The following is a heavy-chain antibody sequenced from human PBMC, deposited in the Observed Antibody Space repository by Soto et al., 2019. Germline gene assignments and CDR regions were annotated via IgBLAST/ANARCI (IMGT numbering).Heavy chain of an antibody. CDR1: GYTFTGDY. J-gene: IGHJ4*02. Sequence: ASVKVSCKASGYTFTGDYLHWVRQAPGQGLEWMAWINPKSGYTKSAQKFQARVTLTRDTSISTAYMELRSLRSEDAAVYFCARYTGSNSLFDSWGQGTLVTVSS. CDR3: ARYTGSNSLFDS. V-gene: IGHV1-2*02. D-gene: IGHD1-26*01. CDR2: INPKSGYT.